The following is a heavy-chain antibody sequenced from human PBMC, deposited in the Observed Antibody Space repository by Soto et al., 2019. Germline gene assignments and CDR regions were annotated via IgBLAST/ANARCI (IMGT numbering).Heavy chain of an antibody. J-gene: IGHJ4*02. Sequence: QVQLQESGPGLVKPSQTLSLTCTVSGGSISSGGYYWSWIRQHPGKGLEWIGYIYYSGSTYYNPSLQSRVTISVDTSKNQFSLKLSSVTAADTAVYYCARGARGTGTVFDYWGQGTLVTVSS. CDR1: GGSISSGGYY. CDR3: ARGARGTGTVFDY. D-gene: IGHD1-1*01. CDR2: IYYSGST. V-gene: IGHV4-31*03.